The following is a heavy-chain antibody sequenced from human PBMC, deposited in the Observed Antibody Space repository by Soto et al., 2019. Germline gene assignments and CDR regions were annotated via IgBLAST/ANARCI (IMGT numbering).Heavy chain of an antibody. D-gene: IGHD5-18*01. Sequence: FCRGSGYNFTRYGSCCVIQMPKKGLEWMGIIYPGDSDTRYSPSFQGQVTISADKSISTAYLQWSSLKASDTAMYYCAREVDTAMGGFFDYWGQGTLVTVSS. CDR3: AREVDTAMGGFFDY. V-gene: IGHV5-51*01. CDR1: GYNFTRYG. CDR2: IYPGDSDT. J-gene: IGHJ4*02.